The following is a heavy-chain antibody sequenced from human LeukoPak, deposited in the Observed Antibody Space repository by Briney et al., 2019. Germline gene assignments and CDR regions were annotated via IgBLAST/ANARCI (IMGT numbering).Heavy chain of an antibody. Sequence: SETLSLTCAVSGGSFSGYYWSWIRQPPGKGLDWIGEINHSGSTNYNASLKSRVTISVDTSKNQFSLKLSSVTAADTAVYYCARSLVGIVVVPAAYSSGVDPWGQGTLVTVSS. CDR3: ARSLVGIVVVPAAYSSGVDP. D-gene: IGHD2-2*01. V-gene: IGHV4-34*01. J-gene: IGHJ5*02. CDR1: GGSFSGYY. CDR2: INHSGST.